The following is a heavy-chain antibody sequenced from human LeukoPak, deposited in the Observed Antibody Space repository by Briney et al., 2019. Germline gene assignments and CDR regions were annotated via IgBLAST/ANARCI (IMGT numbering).Heavy chain of an antibody. J-gene: IGHJ1*01. Sequence: PGRSLRLSCAASGFTFSSYAMHWVRQAPGKGLEWVAVISYDGSNKYYADSVKGRFTISRDNSKNTLYLQMNSLRAEDTAMYYCARGIAAAGILPTQYFQHWGQGTLVTVSS. CDR2: ISYDGSNK. V-gene: IGHV3-30*04. CDR3: ARGIAAAGILPTQYFQH. D-gene: IGHD6-13*01. CDR1: GFTFSSYA.